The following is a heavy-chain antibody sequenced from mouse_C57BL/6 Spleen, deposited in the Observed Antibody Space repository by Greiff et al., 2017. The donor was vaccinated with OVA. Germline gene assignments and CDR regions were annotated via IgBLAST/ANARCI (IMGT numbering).Heavy chain of an antibody. CDR2: IDPETGGT. CDR3: TRWIY. J-gene: IGHJ2*01. CDR1: GYTFTDYE. Sequence: VQLQESGAELVRPGASVTLSCKASGYTFTDYEMHWVKQTPGHGLEWIGAIDPETGGTAYNQKFKGKARLTAYKSSSTAYMELRSLTSEDSAGYYCTRWIYWGQGTTLTVSS. V-gene: IGHV1-15*01.